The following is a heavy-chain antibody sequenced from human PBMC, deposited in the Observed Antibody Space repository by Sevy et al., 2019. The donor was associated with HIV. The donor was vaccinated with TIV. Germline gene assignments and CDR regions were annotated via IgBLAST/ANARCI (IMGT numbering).Heavy chain of an antibody. V-gene: IGHV1-24*01. CDR2: FDPEDGKT. D-gene: IGHD3-22*01. J-gene: IGHJ4*02. CDR3: ASTRDYYGSSGDYFDY. CDR1: GYTLTELS. Sequence: ASVKVSCKVSGYTLTELSIHWVRQAPGKGLEWLVTFDPEDGKTINEQNFQGRVTMTEDTSTDTTYMELSSLRSEDTAVYYCASTRDYYGSSGDYFDYWGQGTLVTVSS.